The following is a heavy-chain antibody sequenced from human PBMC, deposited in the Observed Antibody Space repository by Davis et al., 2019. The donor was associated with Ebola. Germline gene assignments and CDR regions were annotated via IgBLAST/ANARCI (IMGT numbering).Heavy chain of an antibody. D-gene: IGHD3-10*01. J-gene: IGHJ6*02. V-gene: IGHV3-33*01. CDR1: GFTFSSYG. CDR2: IWYDGSTK. CDR3: ARELMGYYYGSGSYGYYGMDV. Sequence: PGGSLRLSCAASGFTFSSYGMHWVRQAPGKGLEWVAVIWYDGSTKYYADSVKGRFTISRDNSKNTLYLQMNSLRAEDTAVYYCARELMGYYYGSGSYGYYGMDVWGQGTTVTVSS.